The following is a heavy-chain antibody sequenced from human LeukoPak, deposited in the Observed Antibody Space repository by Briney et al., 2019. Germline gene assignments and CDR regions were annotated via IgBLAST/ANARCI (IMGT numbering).Heavy chain of an antibody. V-gene: IGHV3-23*01. D-gene: IGHD5-24*01. CDR3: AKDLDGAEYFQH. CDR1: GFTFSSYA. Sequence: PGGSLRLSCAASGFTFSSYAMSWVRQAPGKGLEWVSAISGSGGSTYYADSVKGRFTISRDNSKNTLYLQMNSLRAEDTAVYCCAKDLDGAEYFQHWGQGTLVTVSS. J-gene: IGHJ1*01. CDR2: ISGSGGST.